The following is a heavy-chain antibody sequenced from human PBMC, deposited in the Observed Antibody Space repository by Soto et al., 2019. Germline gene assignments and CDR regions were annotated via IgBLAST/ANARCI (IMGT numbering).Heavy chain of an antibody. CDR1: GLTFSSSV. D-gene: IGHD2-15*01. V-gene: IGHV3-23*01. CDR3: ATNFRDCPKSACYFS. J-gene: IGHJ4*02. CDR2: ITDNGGYT. Sequence: EVQLLESGGGLVQPGGSLRLSCAASGLTFSSSVMTWVRQVPGKGLEWVSVITDNGGYTSYPGSVKGRFTVSRDNSKNTVFLQMNMLGAEDTAIYYYATNFRDCPKSACYFSWGQGTGVTVAS.